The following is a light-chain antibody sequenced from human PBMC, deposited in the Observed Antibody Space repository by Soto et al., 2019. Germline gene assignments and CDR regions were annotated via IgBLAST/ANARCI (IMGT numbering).Light chain of an antibody. V-gene: IGLV2-14*01. CDR3: PTKPGSTYVV. J-gene: IGLJ2*01. CDR1: SSDVGGYNY. CDR2: EVS. Sequence: QSALTQPASVSGSPGQSITISCTGTSSDVGGYNYVSWYQQHPGKAPKLMIYEVSNRPSGVSNRFSGSKSGNTASLTISGLGAEDEGDYSSPTKPGSTYVVFGGGTKVTVL.